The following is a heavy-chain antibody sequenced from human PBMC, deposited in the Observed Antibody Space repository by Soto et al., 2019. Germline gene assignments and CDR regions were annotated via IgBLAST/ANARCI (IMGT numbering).Heavy chain of an antibody. V-gene: IGHV1-18*01. CDR3: ARSALDVLRYFDWLSPFDY. D-gene: IGHD3-9*01. CDR2: ISAYNGNT. J-gene: IGHJ4*02. Sequence: ASVKISCKASGYTFTSYGISWVRQAPGQGLEWMGWISAYNGNTNYAQKLQGRVTMTTDTSTSTAYMELRSLRPDDTAVYYCARSALDVLRYFDWLSPFDYWGKGTLVTVSS. CDR1: GYTFTSYG.